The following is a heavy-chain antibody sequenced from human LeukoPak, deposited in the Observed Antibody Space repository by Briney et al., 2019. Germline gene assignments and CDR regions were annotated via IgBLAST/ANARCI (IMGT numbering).Heavy chain of an antibody. D-gene: IGHD6-13*01. J-gene: IGHJ4*02. CDR1: GYTFTSYD. V-gene: IGHV1-8*01. Sequence: GASVKVSCKASGYTFTSYDINWVRQATGQGLEWMGWMNPNSGNTGYAQKFQGRVTMTRNTSISTAYMELRSLRSDDTAVYYCARDRGTSSSWYFDYWGQGTLVSVSS. CDR3: ARDRGTSSSWYFDY. CDR2: MNPNSGNT.